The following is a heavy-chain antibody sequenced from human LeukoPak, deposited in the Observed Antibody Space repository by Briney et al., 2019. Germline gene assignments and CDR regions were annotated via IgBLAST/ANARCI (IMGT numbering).Heavy chain of an antibody. D-gene: IGHD2-2*01. CDR3: ARGLADCVVVRAQSVLGFDP. CDR1: GYTFTSYG. J-gene: IGHJ5*02. CDR2: ISAYNGNT. V-gene: IGHV1-18*01. Sequence: GASVKVSCKASGYTFTSYGISWVRQAPGQGLEWMGWISAYNGNTNYAQKLQGRVTMTTDTSTSSPYMELRSLRSDDTAVYYCARGLADCVVVRAQSVLGFDPWGQGTLVTVFS.